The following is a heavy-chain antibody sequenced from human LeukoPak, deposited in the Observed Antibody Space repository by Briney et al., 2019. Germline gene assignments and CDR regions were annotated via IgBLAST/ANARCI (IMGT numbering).Heavy chain of an antibody. CDR1: GFTFSSYA. V-gene: IGHV3-23*01. J-gene: IGHJ4*02. CDR2: ISGSGGST. CDR3: AKDFHPYQLLDVLDDY. D-gene: IGHD2-2*01. Sequence: PGGSLRLSCAASGFTFSSYAMSWVRQAPGKGLEWVSAISGSGGSTYYADSVKSRFTISRDNSKNTLYLQVTSLRTEDTAVYYCAKDFHPYQLLDVLDDYWGQGTLVTVSS.